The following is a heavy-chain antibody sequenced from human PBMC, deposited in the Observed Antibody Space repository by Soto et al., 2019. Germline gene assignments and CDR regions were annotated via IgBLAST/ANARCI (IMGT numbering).Heavy chain of an antibody. D-gene: IGHD3-22*01. CDR2: IVVGSGNT. CDR3: AAGMDSSGSDVPYYYYSGMYV. CDR1: GFTFTSSA. V-gene: IGHV1-58*01. Sequence: SVKVSCKASGFTFTSSAVQWVRQARGQRLEWIGWIVVGSGNTNYAQKFQERVTITRDMSTSTAYMELSSLRSEDTAVYYCAAGMDSSGSDVPYYYYSGMYVWGQGNTVTVS. J-gene: IGHJ6*02.